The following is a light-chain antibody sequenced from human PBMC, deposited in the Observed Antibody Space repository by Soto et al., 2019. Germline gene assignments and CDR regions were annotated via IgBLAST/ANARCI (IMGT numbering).Light chain of an antibody. CDR1: QSVSRN. V-gene: IGKV3-15*01. CDR2: GTT. Sequence: EIVMTQSPATLSVSPGERVTLSCRASQSVSRNLAWYQQTPGQAPMLLIYGTTTRAPGIPARFSGSGSGTEFTLTISSLQSEDFGIYYCQQYGHWPPYTFGQGTTLETK. CDR3: QQYGHWPPYT. J-gene: IGKJ2*01.